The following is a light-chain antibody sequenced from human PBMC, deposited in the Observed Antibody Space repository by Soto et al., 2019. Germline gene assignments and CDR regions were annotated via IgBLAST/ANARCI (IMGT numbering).Light chain of an antibody. V-gene: IGLV4-69*01. CDR3: QTWDTGARVV. J-gene: IGLJ2*01. Sequence: QPVLTQSPSASASLGASVKLTCTLSSGHSSYAIAWHQQQPEKGPRYLMKLSSDGSHSKVDGIPDRFSGSSSGAERYLTISSLQSEDEADYYCQTWDTGARVVFGGGTKVTVL. CDR2: LSSDGSH. CDR1: SGHSSYA.